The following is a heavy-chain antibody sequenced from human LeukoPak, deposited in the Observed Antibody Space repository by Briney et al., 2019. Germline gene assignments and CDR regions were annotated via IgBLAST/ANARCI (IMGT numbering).Heavy chain of an antibody. Sequence: GRSLRLSCAASGFSFSNFAMHWVRQAPGKGLEWVSAISGSGGSTYYADSVKGRFTISRDNSKNTLYLQMNSLRAEDTAVYYCAKDQDCGGDCYLPLVGYFDYWGQGTLVTVSS. D-gene: IGHD2-21*02. CDR3: AKDQDCGGDCYLPLVGYFDY. CDR2: ISGSGGST. J-gene: IGHJ4*02. CDR1: GFSFSNFA. V-gene: IGHV3-23*01.